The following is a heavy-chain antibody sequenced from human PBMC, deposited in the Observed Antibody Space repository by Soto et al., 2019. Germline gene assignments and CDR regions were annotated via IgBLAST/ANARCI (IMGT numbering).Heavy chain of an antibody. Sequence: QVQLQESGPGLVKPSQTLSLTCTVSGGSISSGGYYWSWIRQHPGKGLEWIGYIYYSGSTYYNPSLKSRVTMSVDTSKNLFSLKLSSVTAADTAAYYCAREGSGYDSTPIDYWGQGTLVTVSS. CDR1: GGSISSGGYY. D-gene: IGHD5-12*01. J-gene: IGHJ4*02. CDR2: IYYSGST. V-gene: IGHV4-31*03. CDR3: AREGSGYDSTPIDY.